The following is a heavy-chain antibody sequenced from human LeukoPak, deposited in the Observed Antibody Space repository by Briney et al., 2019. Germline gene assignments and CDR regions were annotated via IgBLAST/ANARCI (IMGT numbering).Heavy chain of an antibody. CDR2: ISGSGGST. CDR3: ARAFSGYDPPDY. CDR1: GFTFNNYA. J-gene: IGHJ4*02. Sequence: GGSLRLSCAASGFTFNNYAMSWVRQAPGKGLEWVSGISGSGGSTYYADSVKGRFTISRDNSKNTLYLHMNSLRAEDTAVYSCARAFSGYDPPDYWGQGTLVTVSS. V-gene: IGHV3-23*01. D-gene: IGHD5-12*01.